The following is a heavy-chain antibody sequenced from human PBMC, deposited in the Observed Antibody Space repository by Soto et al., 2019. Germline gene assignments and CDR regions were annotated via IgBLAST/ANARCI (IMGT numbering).Heavy chain of an antibody. Sequence: QVQLAESEGGLVKPGGSLRLACAASGFSFGDSYMSWVRQAPGKGLEWLSYISGGSSYTNYADSVKGRFTISRDNAKRSLYLEMNSLRADDTAVYYCAKTIVAASGYYFDHWGQGNLVTVSS. CDR1: GFSFGDSY. J-gene: IGHJ4*02. V-gene: IGHV3-11*06. CDR2: ISGGSSYT. CDR3: AKTIVAASGYYFDH. D-gene: IGHD2-21*01.